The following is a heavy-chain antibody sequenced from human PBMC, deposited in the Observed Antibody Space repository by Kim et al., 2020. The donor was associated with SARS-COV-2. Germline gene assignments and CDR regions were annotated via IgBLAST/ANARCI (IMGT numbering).Heavy chain of an antibody. J-gene: IGHJ6*02. CDR3: ARELVVSYYYGSGSYTGNYYYGIGV. Sequence: GGSLRLSCAASGFTFSSYEMNWVRQAPGKGLEWVSYISSSGSTIYYADSVKGRFTISRDNAKNSLYLQMNSLRAEDTAVYYCARELVVSYYYGSGSYTGNYYYGIGVWGQGTTVTVSS. V-gene: IGHV3-48*03. CDR2: ISSSGSTI. CDR1: GFTFSSYE. D-gene: IGHD3-10*01.